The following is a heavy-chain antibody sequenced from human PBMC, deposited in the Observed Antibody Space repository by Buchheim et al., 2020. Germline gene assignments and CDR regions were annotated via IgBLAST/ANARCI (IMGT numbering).Heavy chain of an antibody. CDR3: ARARRSDSRLWFGESAWYSPYYYYGMDV. J-gene: IGHJ6*02. Sequence: QVQLQESGPGLVKPSQTLSLTCTVSGGSISSGGYYWSWIRQHPGKGLEWIGYIYYSGSTYYNPSLKSRVTISVDTSKNQFSLKLSSVTAADTAVYYCARARRSDSRLWFGESAWYSPYYYYGMDVWGQGTT. CDR1: GGSISSGGYY. V-gene: IGHV4-31*03. D-gene: IGHD3-10*01. CDR2: IYYSGST.